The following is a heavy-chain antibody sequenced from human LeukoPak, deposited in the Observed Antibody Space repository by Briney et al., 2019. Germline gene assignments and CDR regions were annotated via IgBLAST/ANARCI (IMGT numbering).Heavy chain of an antibody. V-gene: IGHV3-73*01. D-gene: IGHD5-24*01. CDR3: TRGQLDWFDP. J-gene: IGHJ5*02. CDR2: IRSKANSYAT. Sequence: GGSLRLSCAASGFTFSGSAMHWVRQASGKGLEWVGRIRSKANSYATAYAASVKGRFTISRDDSKNTAYLQMNSLKTEDTAVYYCTRGQLDWFDPWGQGTLVTVSS. CDR1: GFTFSGSA.